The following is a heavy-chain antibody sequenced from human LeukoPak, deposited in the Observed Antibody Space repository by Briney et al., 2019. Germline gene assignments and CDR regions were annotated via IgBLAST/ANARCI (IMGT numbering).Heavy chain of an antibody. CDR3: ARSMQLWGTFHY. Sequence: SETLSVTCAVDGGSFSGYYWSWIRQPPGKGLEWIGEVNHRGSTNYNPSLKSRVPISVDTSKNHSSLTLTSATHADTAVYYCARSMQLWGTFHYWGKGPLVPVSS. D-gene: IGHD5-18*01. CDR2: VNHRGST. J-gene: IGHJ4*02. V-gene: IGHV4-34*01. CDR1: GGSFSGYY.